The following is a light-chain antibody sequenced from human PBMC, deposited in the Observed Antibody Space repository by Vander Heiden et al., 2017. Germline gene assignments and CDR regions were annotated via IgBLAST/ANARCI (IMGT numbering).Light chain of an antibody. CDR3: QQYGSSPRT. CDR2: GAS. CDR1: QSVSSNY. J-gene: IGKJ1*01. Sequence: EIVLTQSPDTLSLSPGDRATLSCRTSQSVSSNYLAWYQQKPSQAPRLLIYGASSRATGIPDTFSGSGSGTDFTLSISRLEPEDFAVYYCQQYGSSPRTFGQGTKVEIK. V-gene: IGKV3-20*01.